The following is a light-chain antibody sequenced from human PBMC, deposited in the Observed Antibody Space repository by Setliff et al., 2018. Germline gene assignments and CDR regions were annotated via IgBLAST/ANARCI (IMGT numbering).Light chain of an antibody. Sequence: QSALTQPPSASGTPGQRVTISCSGSRSNIGSNAVNWYQLLPGTAPKFLMYSNNQRASGVPDRFSGSKSGTSASLAISGLQSEDEADYYCATWGDSLNGPVFGGGTKVTVL. CDR3: ATWGDSLNGPV. CDR1: RSNIGSNA. CDR2: SNN. V-gene: IGLV1-44*01. J-gene: IGLJ2*01.